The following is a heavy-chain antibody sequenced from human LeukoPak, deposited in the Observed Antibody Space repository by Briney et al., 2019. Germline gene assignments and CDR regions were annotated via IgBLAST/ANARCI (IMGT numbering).Heavy chain of an antibody. V-gene: IGHV6-1*01. CDR1: GGSVSSNSAA. D-gene: IGHD3-10*01. CDR3: AREELWFGELLSYYFDY. J-gene: IGHJ4*02. Sequence: SQTLSLTCALSGGSVSSNSAAWNWIRQSPSRGLEWLGRTYYRSKWYNDYAVSVKSRITINPDTSKNQFSLQLNSVTPEDTAVYYCAREELWFGELLSYYFDYWGQGTLVTVSS. CDR2: TYYRSKWYN.